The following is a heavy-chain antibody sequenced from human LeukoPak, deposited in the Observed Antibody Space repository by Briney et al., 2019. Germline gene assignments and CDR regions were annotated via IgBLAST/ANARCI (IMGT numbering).Heavy chain of an antibody. J-gene: IGHJ4*02. V-gene: IGHV3-48*04. CDR3: ARERYSSSWDFDY. CDR1: GFTFSSYS. CDR2: ISSSGSTI. D-gene: IGHD6-13*01. Sequence: GGSLRLSCAASGFTFSSYSMNWVRQAPGKGLEWVSYISSSGSTIYYADSVKGRFTISRDNAKNSLYLQMNSLRAEDTAVYYCARERYSSSWDFDYWGQGTLVTVSS.